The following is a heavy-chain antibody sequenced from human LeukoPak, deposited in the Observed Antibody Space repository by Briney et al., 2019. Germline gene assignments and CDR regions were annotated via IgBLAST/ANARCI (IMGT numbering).Heavy chain of an antibody. CDR1: GFTFSDYY. Sequence: GGSLRLSCAASGFTFSDYYMSWIRQAPGKGLEWVSYISSSGSTIYYADSVKGRLSISRDNSKNTLYLQMNSLRAEDTAVYYCAKDPRSFVGRPPDSWGQGTLVTVSS. CDR2: ISSSGSTI. D-gene: IGHD2-15*01. J-gene: IGHJ4*02. V-gene: IGHV3-11*01. CDR3: AKDPRSFVGRPPDS.